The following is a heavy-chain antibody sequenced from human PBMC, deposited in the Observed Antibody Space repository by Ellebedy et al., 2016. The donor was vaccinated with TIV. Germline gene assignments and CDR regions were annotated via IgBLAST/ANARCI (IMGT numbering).Heavy chain of an antibody. CDR2: ISGSGGST. D-gene: IGHD2-15*01. V-gene: IGHV3-23*01. CDR1: GFTFSSYA. CDR3: ASHYSMWTTYYFDY. J-gene: IGHJ4*02. Sequence: GESLKISXAASGFTFSSYAMSWVRQAPGKGLEWVSAISGSGGSTYYADSVKGRFTISRDNSKNTLYLQMNSLRAEDTAVYYCASHYSMWTTYYFDYWGQGTLVTVSS.